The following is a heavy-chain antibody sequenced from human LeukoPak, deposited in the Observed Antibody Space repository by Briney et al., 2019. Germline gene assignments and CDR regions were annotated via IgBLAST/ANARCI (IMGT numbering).Heavy chain of an antibody. Sequence: GGSLRLSCAASGFTFSSYAMSWVRQAPGKGLEWVSAISGSGGSTYYADSVKGRFTISRDNSKSTLYLQMNSLRAEDTAVYYCAKSIVVVPAAIFDYWGQGTLVTVSS. CDR2: ISGSGGST. D-gene: IGHD2-2*01. J-gene: IGHJ4*02. CDR3: AKSIVVVPAAIFDY. V-gene: IGHV3-23*01. CDR1: GFTFSSYA.